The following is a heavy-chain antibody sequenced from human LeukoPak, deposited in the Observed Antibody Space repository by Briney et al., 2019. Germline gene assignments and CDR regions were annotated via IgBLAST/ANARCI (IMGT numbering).Heavy chain of an antibody. CDR3: VRDLRTVYGRENFRWFDP. Sequence: SETLSLTCTVFGVSVSSGSYYWSWIRQPPGKGLEWIGHVYYSGSTKYNPSLKSRVTISVDTSKNQFSLKLSSVTAADTAVYYCVRDLRTVYGRENFRWFDPWGQGTLVTVSS. D-gene: IGHD1-14*01. V-gene: IGHV4-61*01. J-gene: IGHJ5*02. CDR2: VYYSGST. CDR1: GVSVSSGSYY.